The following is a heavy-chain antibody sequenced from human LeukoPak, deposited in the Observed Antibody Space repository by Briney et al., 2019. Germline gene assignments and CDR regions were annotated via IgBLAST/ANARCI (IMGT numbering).Heavy chain of an antibody. V-gene: IGHV3-21*01. CDR1: GFTFSSYA. Sequence: GGSLRLSCAASGFTFSSYAMHWVRQAPGKGLEWVSSISSSSSYIYYADSVKGRFTISRDNAKNSLYLQMNSLRAEDTAVYYCARDMGRVQKYFQHWGQGTLVTVSS. D-gene: IGHD1-1*01. J-gene: IGHJ1*01. CDR2: ISSSSSYI. CDR3: ARDMGRVQKYFQH.